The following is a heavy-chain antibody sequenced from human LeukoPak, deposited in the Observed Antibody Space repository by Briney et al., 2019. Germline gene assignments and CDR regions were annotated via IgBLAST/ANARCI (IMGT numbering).Heavy chain of an antibody. CDR3: ARGYVTSASSAF. D-gene: IGHD4-11*01. CDR2: IKQDGSEK. J-gene: IGHJ4*02. V-gene: IGHV3-7*01. CDR1: GFTFSSYW. Sequence: GGSMRLSCAVSGFTFSSYWMSWVRQAPGKGLEWVANIKQDGSEKYYVDSVKGRFTISRDNADNSLFLQMNSLRAEDTAVYYCARGYVTSASSAFWGQGTLVTVSS.